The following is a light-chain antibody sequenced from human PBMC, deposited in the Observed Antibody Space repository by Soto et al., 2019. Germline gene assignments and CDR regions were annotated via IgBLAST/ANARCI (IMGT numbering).Light chain of an antibody. CDR3: QQYNNCPRT. V-gene: IGKV3-15*01. CDR1: QSVSSY. J-gene: IGKJ1*01. Sequence: EIVMTQSPATLSVSPGERATLSGRASQSVSSYLAWYQQKPGQAPRRLIYGASTRATGIPTRYSGSGSGTEFTLTISSLQSEDFAVYYCQQYNNCPRTFGQGTKVEIK. CDR2: GAS.